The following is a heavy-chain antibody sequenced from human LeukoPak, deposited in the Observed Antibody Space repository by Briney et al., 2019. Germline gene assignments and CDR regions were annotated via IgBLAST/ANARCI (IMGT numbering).Heavy chain of an antibody. V-gene: IGHV4-34*01. D-gene: IGHD1-26*01. CDR1: GGSFSGYY. J-gene: IGHJ4*02. CDR3: ARGFSGSYAPFDY. Sequence: NPSETLSLTCAVYGGSFSGYYWSWIRQPPGKGLEWIGEINHSGSTNYNPSLKSRVTISVDTSKNQFSLKLSSVTAADTAVYYCARGFSGSYAPFDYWGQGTLVTVFS. CDR2: INHSGST.